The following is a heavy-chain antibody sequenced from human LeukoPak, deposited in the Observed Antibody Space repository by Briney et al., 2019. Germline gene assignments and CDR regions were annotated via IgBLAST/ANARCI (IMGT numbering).Heavy chain of an antibody. CDR3: AKDSWVLGGGAFDI. Sequence: PGRSLRLSCAASGFTFDDYAMHWVRQAPGKGLEWVSGISWNSGSIGYADSVKGRFTISRDNAKNSLYLQMNSLRAEDMALYYCAKDSWVLGGGAFDIWGQGTMVTVSS. V-gene: IGHV3-9*03. CDR1: GFTFDDYA. D-gene: IGHD3-10*01. CDR2: ISWNSGSI. J-gene: IGHJ3*02.